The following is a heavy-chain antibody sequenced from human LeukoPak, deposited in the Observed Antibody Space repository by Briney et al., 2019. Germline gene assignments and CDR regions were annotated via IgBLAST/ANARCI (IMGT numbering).Heavy chain of an antibody. D-gene: IGHD2-2*01. CDR3: AREPHYCTSSRCEGS. CDR2: ISSSSTYI. CDR1: GFTFTTYS. J-gene: IGHJ5*02. Sequence: GGSLRLSCAASGFTFTTYSMNWVRQAPGKGLEWVSSISSSSTYIYYTDSVKGRFTISRDNAKSSLYLQMNSLRVEDTAVYYCAREPHYCTSSRCEGSWGQGTLVTVSS. V-gene: IGHV3-21*01.